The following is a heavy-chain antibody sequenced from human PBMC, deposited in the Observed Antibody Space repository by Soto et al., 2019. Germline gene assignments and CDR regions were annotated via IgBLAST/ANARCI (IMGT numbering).Heavy chain of an antibody. CDR3: AGGVTMVRGVIHTPYFDY. D-gene: IGHD3-10*01. J-gene: IGHJ4*02. V-gene: IGHV4-31*03. Sequence: QVQLQESGPGLVKPSQTLSLTCTVSGGSISSGGYYWSWIRQHPGKGLEWIGYIYYSGSTYSKPSLKSRVTISVDTSKNQFSLKLSSVTAADTAVYYCAGGVTMVRGVIHTPYFDYWGQGTLVTVSS. CDR1: GGSISSGGYY. CDR2: IYYSGST.